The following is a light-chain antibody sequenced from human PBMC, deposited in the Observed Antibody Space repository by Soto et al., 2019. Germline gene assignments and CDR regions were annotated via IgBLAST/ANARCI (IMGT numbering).Light chain of an antibody. CDR2: DAS. J-gene: IGKJ5*01. CDR1: QSVSSY. V-gene: IGKV3-11*01. CDR3: QQRSNWPPIT. Sequence: TALTQSPATLSLSPGERATLSCRASQSVSSYLAWYQQKPGQPPRLPIYDASNRATGIPARLSGSGSGTDFTLTISSLEPEDFAVYYCQQRSNWPPITFGQVTRLEIK.